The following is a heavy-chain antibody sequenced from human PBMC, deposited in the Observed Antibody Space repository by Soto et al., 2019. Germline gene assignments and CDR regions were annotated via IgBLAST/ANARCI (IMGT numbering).Heavy chain of an antibody. J-gene: IGHJ5*01. V-gene: IGHV5-51*01. D-gene: IGHD2-2*01. CDR2: IYPRDSRT. CDR1: GYSFSTYW. CDR3: ATQRVSSPESSP. Sequence: PVESLKIYCTGSGYSFSTYWIAWVRQMPGKGLEWMGVIYPRDSRTRYSPPCQGQVTNSADKSINTAYLQWSSLKAADTFMDYCATQRVSSPESSPWGQGTLVTVSS.